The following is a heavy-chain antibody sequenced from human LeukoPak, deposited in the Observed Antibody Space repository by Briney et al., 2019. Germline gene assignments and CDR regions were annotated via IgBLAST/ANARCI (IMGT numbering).Heavy chain of an antibody. D-gene: IGHD2-2*01. CDR1: GYTFTSYY. CDR3: ATLVEALSFDY. J-gene: IGHJ4*02. V-gene: IGHV1-46*01. Sequence: ASVKVSCKASGYTFTSYYMHWLRQAPGQGLEWMGIINPSGGSTSYAQKFQGRVTMTRDTSTSTVYMELSSLRSEDTAVYYCATLVEALSFDYWGQGTLVTVSS. CDR2: INPSGGST.